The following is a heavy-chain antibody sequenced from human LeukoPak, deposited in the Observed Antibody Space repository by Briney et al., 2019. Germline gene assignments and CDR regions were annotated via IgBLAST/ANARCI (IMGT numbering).Heavy chain of an antibody. CDR3: ARAVGDLDY. Sequence: QPGGSLRLSCAASGFTFSSYEMNWVRQAPGKGLEWVSYISSSGSTIYYADSVKGRFTISRDNAKNSLYLQMNSLRAEDTAAYYCARAVGDLDYWGQGTLVTVSS. CDR1: GFTFSSYE. D-gene: IGHD2-15*01. CDR2: ISSSGSTI. J-gene: IGHJ4*02. V-gene: IGHV3-48*03.